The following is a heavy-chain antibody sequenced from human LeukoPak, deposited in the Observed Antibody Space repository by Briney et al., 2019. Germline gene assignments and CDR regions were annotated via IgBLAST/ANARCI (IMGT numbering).Heavy chain of an antibody. V-gene: IGHV4-4*02. CDR1: GASISSDNW. CDR2: VYHSGNT. Sequence: PSETLSLTCAVSGASISSDNWWIWVRQPPGKGLEWVGDVYHSGNTYYNPSLKSRVTISVDKSMNQFSLNLNSVTAADTAVYYWARPREYTYGNDVFDIGAQGAMVPVSS. CDR3: ARPREYTYGNDVFDI. D-gene: IGHD2-2*02. J-gene: IGHJ3*02.